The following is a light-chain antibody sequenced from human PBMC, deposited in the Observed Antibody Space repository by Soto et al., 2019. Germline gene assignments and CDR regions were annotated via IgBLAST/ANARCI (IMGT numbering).Light chain of an antibody. Sequence: EIVMTQSPDTLSVSPGERAPLSCRASQRISSNLAWYQQKPGQAPRLLIYGASTRATGVPARFSGSGSETDFTLTISNLQSEDCAVYYCQHYNNWPPYTFGQGTKVEIK. V-gene: IGKV3D-15*01. CDR3: QHYNNWPPYT. CDR1: QRISSN. CDR2: GAS. J-gene: IGKJ2*01.